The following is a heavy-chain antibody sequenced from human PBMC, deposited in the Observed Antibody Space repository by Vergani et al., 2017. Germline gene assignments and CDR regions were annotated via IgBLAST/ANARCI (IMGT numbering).Heavy chain of an antibody. V-gene: IGHV3-23*04. D-gene: IGHD5-12*01. CDR1: GFTFNHYA. CDR3: AKANPRNSGYDYLYYYHAMDV. J-gene: IGHJ6*02. CDR2: ISGSGGST. Sequence: EVQLVESGGDLVQPGGSLRLSCAASGFTFNHYAMNWVRQAPGKGLEWVSGISGSGGSTYYAGSVKGRFTISRDSSKNTLYLQMNSLSAGDTAVYYCAKANPRNSGYDYLYYYHAMDVWGQGTTVTVFS.